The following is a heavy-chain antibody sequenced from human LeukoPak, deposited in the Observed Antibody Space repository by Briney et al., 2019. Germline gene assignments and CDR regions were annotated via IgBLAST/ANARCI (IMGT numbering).Heavy chain of an antibody. D-gene: IGHD3-10*01. J-gene: IGHJ4*02. CDR1: GGSINDAS. CDR3: ARVGTYYRSLDS. CDR2: IYHSGGT. Sequence: SETLSLTGTVSGGSINDASWNWIRQPPGQGLEWIGYIYHSGGTNYNPSLKSRVSISLDTSKNQFSLKLSSVTAADTAVYYCARVGTYYRSLDSWGQGTLVTVSS. V-gene: IGHV4-59*01.